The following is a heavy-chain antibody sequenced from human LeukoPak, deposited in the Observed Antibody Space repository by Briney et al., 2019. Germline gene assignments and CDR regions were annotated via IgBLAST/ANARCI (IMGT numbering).Heavy chain of an antibody. CDR2: IRYDGSNK. CDR3: ARGCAVSSSWYKYYYYYYMDV. Sequence: GGSLRLSCAASGFTFSSYGMHWVRQAPGKGLEWVAFIRYDGSNKYYADSVKGRFTISRDNSKNTLYLQMNSLRAEDTAVYYCARGCAVSSSWYKYYYYYYMDVWGKGTTVTISS. D-gene: IGHD6-13*01. CDR1: GFTFSSYG. V-gene: IGHV3-30*02. J-gene: IGHJ6*03.